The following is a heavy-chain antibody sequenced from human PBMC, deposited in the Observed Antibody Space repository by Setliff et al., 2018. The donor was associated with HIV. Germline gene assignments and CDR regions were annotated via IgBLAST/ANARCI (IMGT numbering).Heavy chain of an antibody. CDR3: ARELKGVYDSWSSSDPPYYFDN. CDR2: FIPMFGAT. V-gene: IGHV1-69*06. D-gene: IGHD3-3*01. CDR1: GGTFSSYA. J-gene: IGHJ4*02. Sequence: ASVKVSCKPSGGTFSSYAISWVRQAPGQGLEWMGRFIPMFGATKNAQRFQGRVTITADRSTSTVHMELRSLRSEDTAVYYCARELKGVYDSWSSSDPPYYFDNWGQGTLVTVSS.